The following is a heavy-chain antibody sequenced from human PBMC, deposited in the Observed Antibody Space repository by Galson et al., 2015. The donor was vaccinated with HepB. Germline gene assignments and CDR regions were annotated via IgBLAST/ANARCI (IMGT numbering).Heavy chain of an antibody. J-gene: IGHJ5*02. CDR3: ARGQGSGWFDP. CDR1: GFTFSKYG. CDR2: IWYDGSNQ. V-gene: IGHV3-33*01. Sequence: SLRLSCAASGFTFSKYGIHWVRQAPGKGLEWVAVIWYDGSNQHYAESLKGRFTISRDNSKNTVYLQMNSLRAEDTAVYYCARGQGSGWFDPWGQGTLVTVSS.